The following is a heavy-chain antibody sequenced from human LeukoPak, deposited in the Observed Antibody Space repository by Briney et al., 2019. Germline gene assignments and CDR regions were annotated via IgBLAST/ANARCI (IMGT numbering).Heavy chain of an antibody. V-gene: IGHV3-74*01. J-gene: IGHJ4*02. CDR3: ARGGLEPVDY. CDR1: GFTFSRYW. CDR2: INPEETTI. Sequence: GGSLRLSCAASGFTFSRYWMHWVRQAPGKGLVWISRINPEETTISYADSVRGRFTISRDNAKNTLYLEMNSLRTEDTAVYYCARGGLEPVDYWGQGSLVTVSS. D-gene: IGHD1-14*01.